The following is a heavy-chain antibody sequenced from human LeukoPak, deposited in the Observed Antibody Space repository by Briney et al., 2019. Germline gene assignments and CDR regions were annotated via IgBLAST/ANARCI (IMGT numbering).Heavy chain of an antibody. CDR2: IYHSGST. V-gene: IGHV4-38-2*02. J-gene: IGHJ4*02. Sequence: SETLSLTCTVSGYSISSGYYWGWIRPPPGKGLEWIGSIYHSGSTYYNPSLKSRVTISVDTSKNQFSLKLSSVTAADTAVYYCARDFLDSSGYPDYWGQGTLVTVSS. D-gene: IGHD3-22*01. CDR1: GYSISSGYY. CDR3: ARDFLDSSGYPDY.